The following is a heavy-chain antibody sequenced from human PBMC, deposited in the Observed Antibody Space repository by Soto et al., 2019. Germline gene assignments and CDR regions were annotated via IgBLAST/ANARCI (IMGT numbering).Heavy chain of an antibody. D-gene: IGHD6-19*01. Sequence: PGGSLRLSXAASGFTFSRYAMSWVRQAPGKGLECVSAISGSGGSTYYADSVKGRFTISRDNSKNTLFLQMNSLRAEDTAVYHCAKVAIAVAEIYYFDYWGQGTLVTVSS. CDR2: ISGSGGST. J-gene: IGHJ4*02. V-gene: IGHV3-23*01. CDR1: GFTFSRYA. CDR3: AKVAIAVAEIYYFDY.